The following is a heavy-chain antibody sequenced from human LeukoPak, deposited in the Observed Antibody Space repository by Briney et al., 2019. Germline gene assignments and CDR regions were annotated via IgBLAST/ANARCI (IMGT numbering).Heavy chain of an antibody. V-gene: IGHV3-7*01. Sequence: GGSLRLSCAASGFTFSSYWMSWVRQAPGKGLEWVANIKQDGSEKYYVDSVKGRFTISRDNAKNSLYLQMNSLRAEDTAVYYCARGYYYDSSGYYYAGDDEAFDIWGQGTMVTVSS. CDR1: GFTFSSYW. CDR3: ARGYYYDSSGYYYAGDDEAFDI. CDR2: IKQDGSEK. D-gene: IGHD3-22*01. J-gene: IGHJ3*02.